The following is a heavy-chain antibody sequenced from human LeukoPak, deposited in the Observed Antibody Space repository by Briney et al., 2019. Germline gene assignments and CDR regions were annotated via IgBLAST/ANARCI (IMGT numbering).Heavy chain of an antibody. CDR2: FDPEDGET. J-gene: IGHJ6*02. V-gene: IGHV1-24*01. Sequence: ASVKVSCKVSGYTLTELSMHWVRQAPGKGLEWMGGFDPEDGETIYAQKFQGRVTMTEDTSTDTAYMELSSLRSEDTAVYYCATMESYGSGSYYDYYYYGMDVWGQGTTVTVSS. CDR3: ATMESYGSGSYYDYYYYGMDV. D-gene: IGHD3-10*01. CDR1: GYTLTELS.